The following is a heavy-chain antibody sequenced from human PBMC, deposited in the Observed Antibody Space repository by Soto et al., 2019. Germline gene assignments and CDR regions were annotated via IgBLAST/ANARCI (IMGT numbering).Heavy chain of an antibody. D-gene: IGHD3-10*01. CDR3: AKTLVRGTHGMDV. J-gene: IGHJ6*02. CDR1: GLTFSNYG. Sequence: QVQLVESGGGVVQPGWSLRLSCAASGLTFSNYGMHWVRQAPGKGLEWVAVISFDGSIKYYADSVKGRFTISRDNSKNTLDLQMNSLRPDDTAVYFCAKTLVRGTHGMDVWGQGTTVTVSS. CDR2: ISFDGSIK. V-gene: IGHV3-30*18.